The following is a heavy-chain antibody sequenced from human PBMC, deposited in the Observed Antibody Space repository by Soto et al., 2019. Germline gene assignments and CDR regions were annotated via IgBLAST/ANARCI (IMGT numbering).Heavy chain of an antibody. CDR1: GGSISSSSW. Sequence: SETLSLTCAVSGGSISSSSWWSWVRQPPGKGLEWIGEIYHTGTTNYNPSPKSRVSISVDTSKNQFSLKLSSVTAADTAVYYCVLWPPYYFDYWGQGTLVTVSS. J-gene: IGHJ4*02. CDR3: VLWPPYYFDY. V-gene: IGHV4-4*02. CDR2: IYHTGTT. D-gene: IGHD3-10*01.